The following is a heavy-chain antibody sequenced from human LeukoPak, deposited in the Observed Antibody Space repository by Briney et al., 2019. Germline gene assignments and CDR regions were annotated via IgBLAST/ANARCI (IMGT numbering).Heavy chain of an antibody. CDR2: IYTSGST. Sequence: MTSDTLSLTCTLSGDSISSYYWSWIRQPAGRGLEWIGRIYTSGSTNYNPSLKSRVTMSVDTSKNQFYLKLSSVTAADTAVYYCASVDTAMVIPGYFQHWGQGTLVTVSS. CDR3: ASVDTAMVIPGYFQH. J-gene: IGHJ1*01. CDR1: GDSISSYY. D-gene: IGHD5-18*01. V-gene: IGHV4-4*07.